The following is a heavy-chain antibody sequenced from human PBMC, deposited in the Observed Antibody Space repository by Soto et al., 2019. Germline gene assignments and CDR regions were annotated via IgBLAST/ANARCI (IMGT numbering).Heavy chain of an antibody. CDR3: AKDTWFHRSDWSWSEYFYYCMDV. CDR2: ISYDGGNG. J-gene: IGHJ6*02. Sequence: QVQLVESGGGVVQPGRSLRLSCAASGFTFSGYGMHWVRQAPGKGPEWVAVISYDGGNGYYADSVKGRFTISRDNSQNTRYLQMNSLRPEDTAVYHWAKDTWFHRSDWSWSEYFYYCMDVWGQGTTVTVS. D-gene: IGHD6-19*01. CDR1: GFTFSGYG. V-gene: IGHV3-30*18.